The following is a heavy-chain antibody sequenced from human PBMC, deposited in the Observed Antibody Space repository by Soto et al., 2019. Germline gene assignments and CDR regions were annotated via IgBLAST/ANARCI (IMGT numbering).Heavy chain of an antibody. V-gene: IGHV4-31*03. Sequence: ASETQCLTYTVADGYIGSGGDYWSWIRQHPGKGLEWIGYIYYSGSTYYNPSLKSRVTISVDTSKNQFSLKLSSVTAADTAVYYCARGRYPAMVRGNWFDPWGQGTLVTVSS. CDR3: ARGRYPAMVRGNWFDP. J-gene: IGHJ5*02. D-gene: IGHD5-18*01. CDR1: DGYIGSGGDY. CDR2: IYYSGST.